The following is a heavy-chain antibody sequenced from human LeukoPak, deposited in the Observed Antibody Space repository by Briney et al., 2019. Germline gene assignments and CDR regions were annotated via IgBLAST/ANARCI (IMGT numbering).Heavy chain of an antibody. D-gene: IGHD2-15*01. CDR2: IIPIFGTA. Sequence: SVKVSCKASGYTFTSYYMHWVRQAPGQGLEWMGGIIPIFGTANYAQKFQGRVTITADESTSTAYMELSSLRSEDTAVYYCARGLVVVAARAFYYYYGMDVWGQGTTVTVSS. J-gene: IGHJ6*02. CDR3: ARGLVVVAARAFYYYYGMDV. CDR1: GYTFTSYY. V-gene: IGHV1-69*13.